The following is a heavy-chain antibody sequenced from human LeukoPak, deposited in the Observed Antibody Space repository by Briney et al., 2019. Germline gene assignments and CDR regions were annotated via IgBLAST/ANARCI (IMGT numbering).Heavy chain of an antibody. V-gene: IGHV3-23*01. J-gene: IGHJ2*01. CDR3: AKDQAYSSGYFDL. D-gene: IGHD6-25*01. Sequence: GVLRLSCAASGFTFSSYAMSWVRQAPGKGLEWVSAISGSGGSTYYADSVKGRFTISRDNSKNTLYLQMNSLRAEDTAVYYCAKDQAYSSGYFDLWGRGTLVTVS. CDR2: ISGSGGST. CDR1: GFTFSSYA.